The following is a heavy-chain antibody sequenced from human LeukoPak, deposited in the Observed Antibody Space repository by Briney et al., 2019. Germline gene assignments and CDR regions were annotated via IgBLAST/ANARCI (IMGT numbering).Heavy chain of an antibody. CDR3: ARDRVTYSSSWYFWFDP. V-gene: IGHV3-21*01. CDR2: ISSSSSYI. D-gene: IGHD6-13*01. Sequence: GGSLRLSCAASGLTFSSYSMNWVRQAPGKGLEWVSSISSSSSYIYYADSVKGRFTISRDNAKNSLYLQMNSLRAEDTAVYYCARDRVTYSSSWYFWFDPWGQGTLVTVSS. CDR1: GLTFSSYS. J-gene: IGHJ5*02.